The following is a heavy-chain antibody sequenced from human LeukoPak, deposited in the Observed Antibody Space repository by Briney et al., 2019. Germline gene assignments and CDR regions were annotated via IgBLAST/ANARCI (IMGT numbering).Heavy chain of an antibody. J-gene: IGHJ3*02. Sequence: PGGSLRLSCAASGFIFSSYAMSWVRQAPGEGLQWVSAISGSGGTTYYADSVKGRFTISRDNSKNTLYLQMNSLRAEDTAVYFCAKDSDSSAPPDAFDIWGQGTLVTVSS. CDR1: GFIFSSYA. CDR2: ISGSGGTT. CDR3: AKDSDSSAPPDAFDI. D-gene: IGHD3-22*01. V-gene: IGHV3-23*01.